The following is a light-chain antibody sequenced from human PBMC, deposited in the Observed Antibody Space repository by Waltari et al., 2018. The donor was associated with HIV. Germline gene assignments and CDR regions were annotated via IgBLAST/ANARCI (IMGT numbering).Light chain of an antibody. CDR2: DVS. Sequence: QSALTQPASVSGSPGQLITISCTGSSNAVGGYNYVSWYQQHPGKAPRLMIYDVSTRPSGVSDRFSGSKSGDTASLTISGLQPEDEADYYCESYTSTSVWVFGGGTRLTVL. CDR3: ESYTSTSVWV. CDR1: SNAVGGYNY. J-gene: IGLJ3*02. V-gene: IGLV2-14*03.